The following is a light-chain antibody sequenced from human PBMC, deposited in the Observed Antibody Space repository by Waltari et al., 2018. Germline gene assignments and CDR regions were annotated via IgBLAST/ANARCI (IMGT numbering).Light chain of an antibody. CDR1: SSDVGGYNY. V-gene: IGLV2-14*01. J-gene: IGLJ2*01. CDR3: SSYARGTTRL. Sequence: QSALTQPASMSGSPGQSITISCTGTSSDVGGYNYVSWYQQQHPGKAPKLIIYEVSNRPSGVSNRFSGSKSGNTASLTISGLQAEDEADYYCSSYARGTTRLFGGGTKVTVL. CDR2: EVS.